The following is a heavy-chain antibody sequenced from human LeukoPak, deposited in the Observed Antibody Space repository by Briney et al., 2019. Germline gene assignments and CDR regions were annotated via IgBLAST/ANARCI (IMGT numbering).Heavy chain of an antibody. J-gene: IGHJ4*02. CDR3: AREGYYGSGSPPSLYFDY. CDR2: TSSDLNVK. CDR1: GFTFRNYV. Sequence: GGSLRLSCAASGFTFRNYVIHWVRQAPGKGLEWVAVTSSDLNVKLYADSARGRFTISRDNSRSTLYLQMNSLRPEDTAIYYCAREGYYGSGSPPSLYFDYWGQGTLVTVSS. V-gene: IGHV3-30-3*01. D-gene: IGHD3-10*01.